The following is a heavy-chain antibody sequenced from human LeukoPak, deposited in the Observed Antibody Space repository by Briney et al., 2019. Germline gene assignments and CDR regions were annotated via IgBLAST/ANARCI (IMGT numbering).Heavy chain of an antibody. J-gene: IGHJ4*02. CDR1: GFTFSSYS. CDR3: ARNYDLGTYPIDY. V-gene: IGHV3-21*01. CDR2: INRTGSYI. Sequence: TGGSLRLSCAASGFTFSSYSMNWVRQAPGKGLEWVSSINRTGSYIYYADSLKGRFTISRDNAKNSLYLQMNSLRAEDTAVYYCARNYDLGTYPIDYWGQGTLVNVSS. D-gene: IGHD3-10*01.